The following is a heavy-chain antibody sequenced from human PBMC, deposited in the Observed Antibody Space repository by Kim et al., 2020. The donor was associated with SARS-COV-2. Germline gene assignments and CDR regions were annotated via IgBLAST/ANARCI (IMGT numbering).Heavy chain of an antibody. CDR2: MYYRGST. D-gene: IGHD3-10*01. V-gene: IGHV4-59*01. CDR1: GASISNYY. J-gene: IGHJ4*02. CDR3: TRDLSGGSGSYYDN. Sequence: SETLSLTCTVSGASISNYYWTWIRQPPGKGLEWIGYMYYRGSTRYNPSLKSRVSISVDTSKNEFSLKLTSVTAADTAVYYCTRDLSGGSGSYYDNWGQGTLVSVSS.